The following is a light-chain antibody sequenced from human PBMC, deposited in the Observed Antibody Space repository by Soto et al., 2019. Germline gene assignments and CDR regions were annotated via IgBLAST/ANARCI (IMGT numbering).Light chain of an antibody. Sequence: SYELTQPLSVSVALGQTARITCGGNNIGSKNVHWYQQKPGQAPVPVIYRDSNRPSGIPERFSGSNSGNTATLTISRAQAGDEGDYYCQVWDSSTAVFGTGTKLTVL. J-gene: IGLJ1*01. CDR1: NIGSKN. CDR3: QVWDSSTAV. CDR2: RDS. V-gene: IGLV3-9*01.